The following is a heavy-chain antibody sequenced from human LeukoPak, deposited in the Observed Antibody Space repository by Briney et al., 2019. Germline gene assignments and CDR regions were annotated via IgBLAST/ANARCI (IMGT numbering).Heavy chain of an antibody. Sequence: PGGSLRLSCAASGFTFDDYGMSWVRHAPGKGLEWVSGINWNGGSTGYADSVKGRFTISRDNAKNSLYLQMNSLRAEDTALYYCARVRAAGTVYYYYGMDVWGQGTTVTVSS. D-gene: IGHD6-13*01. CDR2: INWNGGST. J-gene: IGHJ6*02. V-gene: IGHV3-20*04. CDR1: GFTFDDYG. CDR3: ARVRAAGTVYYYYGMDV.